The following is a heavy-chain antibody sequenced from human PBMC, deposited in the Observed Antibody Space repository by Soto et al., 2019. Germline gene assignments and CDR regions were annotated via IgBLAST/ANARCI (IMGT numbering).Heavy chain of an antibody. V-gene: IGHV3-23*01. CDR2: ISGSGGST. D-gene: IGHD3-9*01. Sequence: EVQLLESGGGLVQPGGSLRLSCAASGFTFSSYAMSWVRQAPGKGLEWVSAISGSGGSTYYADSVKGRFTISRDNSKNTLSLQMKSLRAEDTAVYYCARLSLRYFGWLSPIDYWGQGTLVTVSS. CDR1: GFTFSSYA. J-gene: IGHJ4*02. CDR3: ARLSLRYFGWLSPIDY.